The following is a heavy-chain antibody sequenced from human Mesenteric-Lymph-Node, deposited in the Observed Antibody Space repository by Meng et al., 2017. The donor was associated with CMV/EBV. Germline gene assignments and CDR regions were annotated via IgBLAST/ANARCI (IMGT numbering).Heavy chain of an antibody. D-gene: IGHD1-26*01. J-gene: IGHJ3*02. Sequence: SETLSLTCIVSGGSISTYYWGWIRQPPGKGLEWVGHIYYTGNTNYNPSLKSRVTISVDTSKNQFSLKLSSVTAADTAVYYCARHGNVATPNDAFDIWGQGTMVTVSS. CDR1: GGSISTYY. CDR2: IYYTGNT. CDR3: ARHGNVATPNDAFDI. V-gene: IGHV4-59*08.